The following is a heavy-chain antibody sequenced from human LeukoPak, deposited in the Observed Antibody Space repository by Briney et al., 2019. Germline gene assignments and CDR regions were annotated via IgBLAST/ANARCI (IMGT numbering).Heavy chain of an antibody. D-gene: IGHD3-10*01. CDR3: ARDGIEYGSGSGNFYRIGIDV. J-gene: IGHJ6*02. V-gene: IGHV1-18*01. CDR2: ISAYNGNT. CDR1: GYTFTSYG. Sequence: ASVKVSCKTSGYTFTSYGISWVRQATGQGIEWMGWISAYNGNTNYAQKLQGRVTMTTDTSTSTAYMELRSLRSDDTAVYYCARDGIEYGSGSGNFYRIGIDVWGQGTTVSVSS.